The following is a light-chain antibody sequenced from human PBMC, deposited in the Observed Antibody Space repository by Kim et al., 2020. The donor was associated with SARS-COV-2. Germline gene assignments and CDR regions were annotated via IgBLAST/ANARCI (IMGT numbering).Light chain of an antibody. CDR2: SAS. CDR1: QGITNS. CDR3: RQYHTYPRT. J-gene: IGKJ1*01. V-gene: IGKV1-16*02. Sequence: ASVGDRFTITCRASQGITNSLAWFQQKPGKAPTSLIYSASNLQTGVPSKFSGSGSGTLFTLTSSSLQPEDLATYCCRQYHTYPRTFGQGTKVDIK.